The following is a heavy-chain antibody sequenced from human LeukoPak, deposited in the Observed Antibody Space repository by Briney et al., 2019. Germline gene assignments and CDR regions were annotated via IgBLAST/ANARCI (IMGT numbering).Heavy chain of an antibody. CDR3: ARRDGYGDYV. CDR2: IIPIFGTA. J-gene: IGHJ4*02. D-gene: IGHD4-17*01. V-gene: IGHV1-69*01. CDR1: GGTFSSYA. Sequence: GSSVRVSCKASGGTFSSYAISWVRQAPGQGLEWMGGIIPIFGTANYAQKFRGRVTITADESTSTAYMELSSLRSEDTAVYYCARRDGYGDYVWGQGTLVTVSS.